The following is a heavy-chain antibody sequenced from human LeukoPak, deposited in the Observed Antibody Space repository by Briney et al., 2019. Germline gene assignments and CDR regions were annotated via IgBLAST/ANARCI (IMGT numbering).Heavy chain of an antibody. Sequence: GGSLRLSCAASGFTFSSYSMNWVRQAPGKGLEWVANIKQDGSEKSYVDSVKGRFTISRDNTKNSLYLQMNDLRAEDTAVYYCAKITMATTPNFWGQGTLVTVSS. CDR2: IKQDGSEK. J-gene: IGHJ4*02. CDR1: GFTFSSYS. CDR3: AKITMATTPNF. D-gene: IGHD3-10*01. V-gene: IGHV3-7*03.